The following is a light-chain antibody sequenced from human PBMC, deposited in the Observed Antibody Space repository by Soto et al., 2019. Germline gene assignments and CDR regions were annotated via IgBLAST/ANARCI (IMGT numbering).Light chain of an antibody. CDR1: QTVTGSY. Sequence: EIVLTQSPGTLSLSPGERATLSCRASQTVTGSYLAWYQQKPGQAPRLLIYGASNRATGIPDRFSGSGSGTDFTLTISRLEPEDFPVYYCQQCGPSLKYTFGQGTTLEIK. J-gene: IGKJ2*01. V-gene: IGKV3-20*01. CDR2: GAS. CDR3: QQCGPSLKYT.